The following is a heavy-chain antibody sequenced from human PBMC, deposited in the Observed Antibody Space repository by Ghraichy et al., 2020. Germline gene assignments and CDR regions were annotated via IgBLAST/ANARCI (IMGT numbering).Heavy chain of an antibody. Sequence: GGSLRLSCAASGITFSSYSMNWVRQAPGKGLEWVSSISSSSSYIYYADSVKGRFTISRDNAKNSLYLQMNSLRAEDTAVYYCARIPWDYYDSSGYADAFDIGGRVTMVTVSS. V-gene: IGHV3-21*01. CDR1: GITFSSYS. J-gene: IGHJ3*02. D-gene: IGHD3-22*01. CDR3: ARIPWDYYDSSGYADAFDI. CDR2: ISSSSSYI.